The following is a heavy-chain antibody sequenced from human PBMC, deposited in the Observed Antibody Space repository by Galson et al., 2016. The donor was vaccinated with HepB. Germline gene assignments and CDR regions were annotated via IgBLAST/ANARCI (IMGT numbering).Heavy chain of an antibody. J-gene: IGHJ4*02. CDR1: GFTFVDYG. CDR3: ARWGTFGLTLDY. Sequence: SLRLSCAASGFTFVDYGMHWVRQPPGKGLEWVAVIGNDGTQKYYGGSVMGRFTISRDDSKNMVYLQMNSLRAEDTAVYYCARWGTFGLTLDYWGQGAPVTVSS. D-gene: IGHD3-16*01. V-gene: IGHV3-33*08. CDR2: IGNDGTQK.